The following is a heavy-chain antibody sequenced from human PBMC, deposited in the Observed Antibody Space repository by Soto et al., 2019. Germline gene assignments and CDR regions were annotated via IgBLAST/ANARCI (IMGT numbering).Heavy chain of an antibody. V-gene: IGHV3-30*18. CDR2: ISYDGSYK. CDR1: GFTFSSYG. Sequence: QVQLVESGGGVVQPGRSLRLSCASSGFTFSSYGMHWVRQAPGKGLEWVAVISYDGSYKYYADSVKGRFTISRDNSKNTLYLQMNSLSAEDTALYYCAKWACGFDYWGQGTLVTVSS. J-gene: IGHJ4*02. CDR3: AKWACGFDY.